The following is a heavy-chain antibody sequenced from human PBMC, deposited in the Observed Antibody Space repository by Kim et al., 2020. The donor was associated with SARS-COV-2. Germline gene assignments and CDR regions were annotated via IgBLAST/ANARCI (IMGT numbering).Heavy chain of an antibody. V-gene: IGHV3-30*18. J-gene: IGHJ6*02. CDR1: GFTFSSYG. CDR3: AKDHGDYDYYYYYGMDV. Sequence: GGSLRLSCAASGFTFSSYGMHWVRQAPGKGLEWVAVISYDGSNKYYADSVKGRFTISRDNSKNTLYLQMNSLRAEDTAVYYCAKDHGDYDYYYYYGMDVWGQGTTVTVSS. CDR2: ISYDGSNK. D-gene: IGHD4-17*01.